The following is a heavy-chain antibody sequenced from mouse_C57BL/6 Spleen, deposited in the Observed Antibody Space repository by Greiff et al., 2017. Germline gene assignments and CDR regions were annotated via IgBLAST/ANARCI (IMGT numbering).Heavy chain of an antibody. V-gene: IGHV1-82*01. Sequence: VQRVESGPELVKPGASVKISCKASGYAFSSSWMNWVKQRPGKGLEWIGRIYPGDGDTNYNGKFKGKATLTADKSSSTAYMQLSSLTSEDSAVYFCARWGTAQAYYFDYWGQGTTLTVSS. CDR3: ARWGTAQAYYFDY. D-gene: IGHD3-2*02. J-gene: IGHJ2*01. CDR2: IYPGDGDT. CDR1: GYAFSSSW.